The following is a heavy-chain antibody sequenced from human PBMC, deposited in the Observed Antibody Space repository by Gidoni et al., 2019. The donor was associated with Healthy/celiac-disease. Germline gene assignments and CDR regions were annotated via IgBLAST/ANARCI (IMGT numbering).Heavy chain of an antibody. CDR3: AREGAWAFDI. D-gene: IGHD3-16*01. V-gene: IGHV3-48*03. Sequence: EVQLVESGGGLVQPGGSLRLPCEAYGFTFSSYEMNWVRQAPGKGLEWVSYISSSGSTIYYADSVKGRFTISRDNAKNSLYLQMNSLRAEDTAVYYCAREGAWAFDIWGQGTMVTVSS. CDR2: ISSSGSTI. J-gene: IGHJ3*02. CDR1: GFTFSSYE.